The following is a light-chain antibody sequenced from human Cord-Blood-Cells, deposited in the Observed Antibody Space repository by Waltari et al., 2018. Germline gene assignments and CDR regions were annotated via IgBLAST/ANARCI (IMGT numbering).Light chain of an antibody. J-gene: IGKJ1*01. Sequence: EIVLTQSSATLTLSPGERATLSCRAGQSVSSYLAWYQQKPGQAPRLLIYDASNRATGIPARFSGGGSGTDFTLTISRLEPEDFAVYYCQQRSNWSPTFGQGTKVEIK. CDR2: DAS. CDR1: QSVSSY. CDR3: QQRSNWSPT. V-gene: IGKV3-11*01.